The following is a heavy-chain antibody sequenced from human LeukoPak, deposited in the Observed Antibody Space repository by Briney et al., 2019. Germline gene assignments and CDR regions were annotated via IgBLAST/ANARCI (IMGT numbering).Heavy chain of an antibody. Sequence: PGGSLRLSCAASGFTFSSYAMSWVRQAPGKGLEWVANIKQDGSEKYYVASVKGRFTIARDNAKNSLYLQMNSLRAEDTAVYYCARVNPLMAPGVFDIWGQGTTVTASS. D-gene: IGHD2-8*01. CDR1: GFTFSSYA. J-gene: IGHJ3*02. CDR2: IKQDGSEK. V-gene: IGHV3-7*01. CDR3: ARVNPLMAPGVFDI.